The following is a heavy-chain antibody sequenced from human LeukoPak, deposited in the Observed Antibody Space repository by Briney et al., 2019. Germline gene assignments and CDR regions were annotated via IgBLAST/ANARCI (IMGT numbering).Heavy chain of an antibody. CDR1: GGSISSTSYY. J-gene: IGHJ4*02. CDR2: IYYSGST. CDR3: ARDCSGGSCFDY. Sequence: SETLSLTCTVSGGSISSTSYYWGWIRQPPGKGLEWIGNIYYSGSTYYNPSLNSRVTISVDTSKNQFSLKLSSVTAADTAVYYCARDCSGGSCFDYWGQGTLVTVSS. D-gene: IGHD2-15*01. V-gene: IGHV4-39*02.